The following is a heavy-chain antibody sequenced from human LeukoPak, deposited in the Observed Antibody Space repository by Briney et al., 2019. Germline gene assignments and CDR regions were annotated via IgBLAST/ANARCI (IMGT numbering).Heavy chain of an antibody. V-gene: IGHV4-34*01. J-gene: IGHJ4*02. D-gene: IGHD6-19*01. CDR3: ASLYSSGWYFDY. CDR2: INHSGST. CDR1: GGSFSGYY. Sequence: SETLSLTCAVYGGSFSGYYWSWIRQPPGKRLEWIGEINHSGSTNYNPSLKSRVTISVDTSKNQFSLKLSSVTAADTAVYYCASLYSSGWYFDYWGQGTLVTVSS.